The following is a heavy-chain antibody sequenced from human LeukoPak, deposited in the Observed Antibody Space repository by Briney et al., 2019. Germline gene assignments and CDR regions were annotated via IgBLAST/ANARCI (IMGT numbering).Heavy chain of an antibody. CDR2: ISSSGSTI. D-gene: IGHD2-8*02. CDR1: GFTFSSYE. CDR3: ARGWCAHCYGMGD. J-gene: IGHJ6*04. Sequence: GGSLRLSCAASGFTFSSYEMNWVRQAPGKGLEWVSYISSSGSTIYYADSVKGRFTISRDNAKNSLYLQMNSLRAEDTAVYYCARGWCAHCYGMGDWGEGTTVTVSS. V-gene: IGHV3-48*03.